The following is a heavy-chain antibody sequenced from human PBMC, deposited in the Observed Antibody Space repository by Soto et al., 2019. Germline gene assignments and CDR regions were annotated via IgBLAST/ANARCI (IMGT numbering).Heavy chain of an antibody. CDR1: GFTFSSYW. J-gene: IGHJ4*02. CDR2: IKQDGSEK. CDR3: ARDGGSWYTPGVDY. D-gene: IGHD6-13*01. V-gene: IGHV3-7*01. Sequence: GGSLSLSCAASGFTFSSYWMSWVRQAPGKGLEWVANIKQDGSEKYYVDSVKGRFTISRDNAKNSLYLQMNSLRAEDTAVYYCARDGGSWYTPGVDYWGQGTLVTVSS.